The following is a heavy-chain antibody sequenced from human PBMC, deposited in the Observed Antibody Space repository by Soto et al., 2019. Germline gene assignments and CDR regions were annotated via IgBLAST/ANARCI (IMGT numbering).Heavy chain of an antibody. J-gene: IGHJ4*02. CDR2: ISGSGGST. V-gene: IGHV3-23*01. Sequence: PGGSLRLSCAASGFTFSSYAMSWVHQAPGKGLEWVSAISGSGGSTYYADSVKGWFTISRDNSKNTLYMQMNSLRAEDTAVYYCAKETDSSGYYYPPYFDYWGQGTLVTVPS. CDR1: GFTFSSYA. CDR3: AKETDSSGYYYPPYFDY. D-gene: IGHD3-22*01.